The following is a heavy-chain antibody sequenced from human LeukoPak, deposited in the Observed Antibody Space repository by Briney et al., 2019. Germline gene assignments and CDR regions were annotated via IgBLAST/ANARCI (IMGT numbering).Heavy chain of an antibody. CDR3: AKDQGYSSAWYSRDGFDM. CDR2: ISKSGDST. V-gene: IGHV3-23*01. Sequence: PGGSLTLSCAASGFSFSSYAMSWVRQAPGKGLEWVSTISKSGDSTFYADAVQGRFTISRDNSQNTLYVQMNSLRAEDTAVYYCAKDQGYSSAWYSRDGFDMWGQGTMVAVSS. CDR1: GFSFSSYA. D-gene: IGHD6-19*01. J-gene: IGHJ3*02.